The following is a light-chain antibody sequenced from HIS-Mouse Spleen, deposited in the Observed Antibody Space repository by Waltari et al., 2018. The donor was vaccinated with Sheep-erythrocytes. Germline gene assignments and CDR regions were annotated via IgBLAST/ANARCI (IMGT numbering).Light chain of an antibody. Sequence: DIVMTQSPDSLAVSLGERATINCKSSQSVLNISNNKNYLAWYQQKPGQPPKLLIYWASTRESGVPDRFGGSGSGTDFTLTISSLQAEDVAVYYCQQYYSTLTFGGGTKVEIK. CDR1: QSVLNISNNKNY. CDR2: WAS. J-gene: IGKJ4*01. V-gene: IGKV4-1*01. CDR3: QQYYSTLT.